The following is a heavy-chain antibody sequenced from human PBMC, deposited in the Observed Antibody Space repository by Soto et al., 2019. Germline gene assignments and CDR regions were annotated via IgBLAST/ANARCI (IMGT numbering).Heavy chain of an antibody. V-gene: IGHV3-48*01. D-gene: IGHD3-22*01. CDR3: ASFSRMADGYY. Sequence: EVHLVESGGGLVQPGGSLRLSCAASGFIFSSYAINWVRQAPGKGLEWVSYISGSGTTIYYADSVKGRFTISRDYAKSSLYLQMNSLRAEDTAMYYCASFSRMADGYYGGQGTLVTVSS. J-gene: IGHJ4*02. CDR2: ISGSGTTI. CDR1: GFIFSSYA.